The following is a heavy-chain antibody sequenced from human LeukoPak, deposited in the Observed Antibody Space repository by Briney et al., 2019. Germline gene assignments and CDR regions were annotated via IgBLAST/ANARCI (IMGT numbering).Heavy chain of an antibody. CDR1: GYTFTRYY. Sequence: ASVKVSCKVSGYTFTRYYIQWERQAPGRWPELMGIINPSGGSTAYAQNFQGRVTMTRDTSTSAVYMELSSLRSDDTAVYYCARGGSLAVAPHQYYFDYWGQGSLVTVSS. J-gene: IGHJ4*02. CDR3: ARGGSLAVAPHQYYFDY. CDR2: INPSGGST. V-gene: IGHV1-46*01. D-gene: IGHD6-19*01.